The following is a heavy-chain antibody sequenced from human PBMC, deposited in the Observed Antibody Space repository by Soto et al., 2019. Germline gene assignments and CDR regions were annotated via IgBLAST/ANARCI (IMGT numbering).Heavy chain of an antibody. Sequence: SETLSLTCTVSGGSVSSGSYYWSWIRQPPGKGLEWIGYIYYSGSTNYNPSLKSRVTISVDTSKNQFSLKLSSVTAADTAVYYWARGGDFGSGYSYYYGMDVWGQGTTVT. CDR2: IYYSGST. J-gene: IGHJ6*02. CDR3: ARGGDFGSGYSYYYGMDV. CDR1: GGSVSSGSYY. V-gene: IGHV4-61*01. D-gene: IGHD3-3*01.